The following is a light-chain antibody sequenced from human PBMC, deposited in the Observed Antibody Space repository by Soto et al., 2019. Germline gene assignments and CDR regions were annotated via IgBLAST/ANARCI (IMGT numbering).Light chain of an antibody. CDR3: QQYNNYPGT. Sequence: EIVMTQSPATLSVSPGERATLSCMASQSVSSNLAWYQQKPGQAPRLLIYGASTRATGIPARFSGSGSGTEFTLTISSLQSEDFAVYYCQQYNNYPGTFGQGTKVDIK. J-gene: IGKJ1*01. V-gene: IGKV3-15*01. CDR2: GAS. CDR1: QSVSSN.